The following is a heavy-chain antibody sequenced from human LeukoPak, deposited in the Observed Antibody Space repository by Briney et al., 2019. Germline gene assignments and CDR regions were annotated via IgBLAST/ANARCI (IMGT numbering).Heavy chain of an antibody. CDR2: INHSGST. Sequence: SETLSLTCAVYGGSFSGYYWSWIRQPPGKGLEWIGEINHSGSTNYNPSLKSRVTISVDTSKNQFSLKLSSVTAADTAVYYRARASIVVPAAAFDYWGQGTLVTVSS. J-gene: IGHJ4*02. CDR1: GGSFSGYY. D-gene: IGHD2-2*01. CDR3: ARASIVVPAAAFDY. V-gene: IGHV4-34*01.